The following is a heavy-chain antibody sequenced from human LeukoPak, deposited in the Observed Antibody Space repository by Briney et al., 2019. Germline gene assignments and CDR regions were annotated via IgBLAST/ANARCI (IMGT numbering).Heavy chain of an antibody. D-gene: IGHD4-23*01. Sequence: PGGSLRLSCAASGFTFDDYAMHWVRQPPGKGLEWIGYIDNSGSTNYNPSLKSRVTISADTSKNQFSLRLSSVTAADTASYYCATWLTVVYAFDIWGQGTMVTVSS. V-gene: IGHV4-59*01. J-gene: IGHJ3*02. CDR3: ATWLTVVYAFDI. CDR1: GFTFDDYA. CDR2: IDNSGST.